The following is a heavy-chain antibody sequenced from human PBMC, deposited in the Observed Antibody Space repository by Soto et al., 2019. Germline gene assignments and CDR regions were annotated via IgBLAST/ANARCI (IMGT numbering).Heavy chain of an antibody. CDR3: PTPALYDSSGYYSASQDY. CDR2: ISSSSSYI. J-gene: IGHJ4*02. V-gene: IGHV3-21*01. D-gene: IGHD3-22*01. CDR1: GFTFSSYS. Sequence: GGSRRLSCAASGFTFSSYSMNWVRQAPGKGLEWVSSISSSSSYIYYADSVKGRFTISRDNAKNSLYLQMNSLRAEDTAVDYCPTPALYDSSGYYSASQDYWGQGTLVTVSS.